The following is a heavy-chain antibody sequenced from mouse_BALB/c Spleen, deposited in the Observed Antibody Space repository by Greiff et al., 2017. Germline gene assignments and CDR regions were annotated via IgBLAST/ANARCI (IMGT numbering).Heavy chain of an antibody. Sequence: EVKLMESGGGLVKPGGSLKLSCAASGFTFSSYAMSWVRQTPEKRLEWVASISSGGSTYYPDSVKGRFTISRDNARNILYLQMSSLRSEDTAMYYCARGPYGNTFDYWGQGTTLTVSS. D-gene: IGHD2-10*02. CDR1: GFTFSSYA. V-gene: IGHV5-6-5*01. CDR2: ISSGGST. CDR3: ARGPYGNTFDY. J-gene: IGHJ2*01.